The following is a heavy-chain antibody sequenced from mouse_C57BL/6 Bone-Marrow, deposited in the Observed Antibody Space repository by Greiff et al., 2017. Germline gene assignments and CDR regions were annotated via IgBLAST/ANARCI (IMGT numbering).Heavy chain of an antibody. Sequence: VQRVESGAELARPGASVKLSCKASGYTFTSYGISWVKQRTGQGLEWIGEIYPRSGNTYYNEKFKGKATLTADKSSSTAYMELRSLTSEDSAVYFCAREGYYGSSDYWGQGTTLTVSS. CDR1: GYTFTSYG. CDR3: AREGYYGSSDY. D-gene: IGHD1-1*01. V-gene: IGHV1-81*01. CDR2: IYPRSGNT. J-gene: IGHJ2*01.